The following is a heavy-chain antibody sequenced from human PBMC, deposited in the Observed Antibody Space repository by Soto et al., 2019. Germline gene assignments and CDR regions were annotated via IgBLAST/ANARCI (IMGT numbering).Heavy chain of an antibody. D-gene: IGHD3-22*01. CDR3: ARGINYYDSCGVSWFGP. CDR1: GGSIYSVDYS. Sequence: SETLSLTCTVSGGSIYSVDYSWTWIRQPPGKGLEWIGYIYHTGTTYYNMSLKSRVTISVDRSKNQFSLKLSSVTAADTAVYYCARGINYYDSCGVSWFGPCGEVPLFT. CDR2: IYHTGTT. J-gene: IGHJ5*02. V-gene: IGHV4-30-2*01.